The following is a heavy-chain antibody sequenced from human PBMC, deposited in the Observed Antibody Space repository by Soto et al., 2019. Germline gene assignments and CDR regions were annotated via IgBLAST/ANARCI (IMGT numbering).Heavy chain of an antibody. J-gene: IGHJ4*02. CDR3: ARGFLYSSGYFQFDY. V-gene: IGHV4-34*01. CDR2: INHSGST. CDR1: GGSFSGYY. D-gene: IGHD3-22*01. Sequence: SETLSLTCAVYGGSFSGYYWSWIRQPPGKGLEWIGEINHSGSTNYNPSLKSRVTISVDTSKNQFSLKLSSVTAADTAVYYCARGFLYSSGYFQFDYWGQGTLVTVSS.